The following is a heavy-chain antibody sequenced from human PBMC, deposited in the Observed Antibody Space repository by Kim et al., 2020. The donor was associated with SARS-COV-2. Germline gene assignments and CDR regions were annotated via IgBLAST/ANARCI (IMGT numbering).Heavy chain of an antibody. CDR1: GGTFSSYA. D-gene: IGHD1-26*01. CDR2: IIPIFGTA. V-gene: IGHV1-69*13. CDR3: ARDGNSGSYYYYGMDV. J-gene: IGHJ6*02. Sequence: SVKVSCKASGGTFSSYAISWVRQAPGQGLEWMGGIIPIFGTANYAQKFRGRVTITADESTSTAYMELSSLRSEDTAVYYCARDGNSGSYYYYGMDVWGQGTTVTVSS.